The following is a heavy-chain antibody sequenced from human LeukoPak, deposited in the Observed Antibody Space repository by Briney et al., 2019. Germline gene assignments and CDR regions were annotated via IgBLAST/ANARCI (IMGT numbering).Heavy chain of an antibody. CDR3: ARDEKDDFWSGSYGMDV. CDR1: GFTFSDYY. V-gene: IGHV3-11*01. CDR2: ISSSGSTI. J-gene: IGHJ6*02. D-gene: IGHD3-3*01. Sequence: GGSLRLSCAASGFTFSDYYMSWIRQAPGKGLEWVSYISSSGSTIYYADSVKGRFTIPRDNAKNSLYLQMNSLRAEDTAVYYCARDEKDDFWSGSYGMDVWGQGTTVTVSS.